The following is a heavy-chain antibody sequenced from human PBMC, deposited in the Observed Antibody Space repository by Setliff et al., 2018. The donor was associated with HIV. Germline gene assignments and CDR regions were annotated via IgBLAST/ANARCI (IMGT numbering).Heavy chain of an antibody. D-gene: IGHD3-9*01. Sequence: GGSLRLSCAVSGFTFDDYAMHWVRQVPGKGLEWVSSISYNSGRIGYIDSVKGRFTISRDNAKNSLYLQMNSLRAEDTAMYYCARDRRRYDILTLHYMDVWGKGTTVTVSS. J-gene: IGHJ6*03. V-gene: IGHV3-9*01. CDR3: ARDRRRYDILTLHYMDV. CDR2: ISYNSGRI. CDR1: GFTFDDYA.